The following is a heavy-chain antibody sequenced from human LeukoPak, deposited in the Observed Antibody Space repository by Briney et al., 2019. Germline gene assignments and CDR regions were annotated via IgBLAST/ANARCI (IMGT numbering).Heavy chain of an antibody. CDR3: VSGYDNYYYSYYMAV. CDR1: GFTFSSYW. Sequence: GGSLRLSCAASGFTFSSYWMNWVRQAPGKGLVWVSRINSDGCSTSYADSVKGRFTISRDNAKNTLYLQMNSLRAEDTAVCYCVSGYDNYYYSYYMAVWGKGTTVTASS. J-gene: IGHJ6*03. CDR2: INSDGCST. V-gene: IGHV3-74*01. D-gene: IGHD5-12*01.